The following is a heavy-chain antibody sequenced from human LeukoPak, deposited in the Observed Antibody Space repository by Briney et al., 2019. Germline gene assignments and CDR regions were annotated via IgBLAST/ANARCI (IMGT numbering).Heavy chain of an antibody. V-gene: IGHV4-39*07. J-gene: IGHJ4*02. Sequence: SETLSLTCTVSGGSISSSSYYWGWIRQPPGKGLEWIANIYYSGSTYSNPSLKSRVTISIDTSKNQFSLRLSSVTAADTAVYYCARSVATIDYWGQGTLVTVSS. CDR1: GGSISSSSYY. CDR2: IYYSGST. D-gene: IGHD5-12*01. CDR3: ARSVATIDY.